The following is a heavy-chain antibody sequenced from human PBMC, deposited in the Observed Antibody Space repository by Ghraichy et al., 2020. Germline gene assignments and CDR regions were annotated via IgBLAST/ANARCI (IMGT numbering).Heavy chain of an antibody. V-gene: IGHV4-39*01. CDR1: GGSISSSSYY. CDR2: IYYSGST. J-gene: IGHJ6*02. D-gene: IGHD6-13*01. CDR3: ARLLLSSTYYYYGMDV. Sequence: SETLSLTCTVSGGSISSSSYYWGWIRQPPGKGLEWIGSIYYSGSTYYNPSLKSRVTISVDTSKNQFSLKLSSVTAADTAVYYCARLLLSSTYYYYGMDVWGQGTTVTVSS.